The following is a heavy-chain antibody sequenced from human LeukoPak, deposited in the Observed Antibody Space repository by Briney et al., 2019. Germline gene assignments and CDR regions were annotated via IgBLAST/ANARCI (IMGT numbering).Heavy chain of an antibody. D-gene: IGHD3-22*01. Sequence: GGSLRLSCAASGFTFSSYSMNWVRQAPGKGLEWVSSISSSSYIYYADSVKGRFTISRDNAKNSLYLQMNSLRAEDTAVYYCARDHYDSSGYCLDYWGQGTLVTVSS. J-gene: IGHJ4*02. V-gene: IGHV3-21*01. CDR2: ISSSSYI. CDR1: GFTFSSYS. CDR3: ARDHYDSSGYCLDY.